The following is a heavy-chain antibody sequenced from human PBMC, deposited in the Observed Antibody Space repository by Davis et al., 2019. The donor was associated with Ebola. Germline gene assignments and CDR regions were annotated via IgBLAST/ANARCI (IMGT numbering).Heavy chain of an antibody. CDR1: GFTFSSYW. J-gene: IGHJ4*02. V-gene: IGHV3-7*03. D-gene: IGHD5-24*01. CDR2: IKQDGSEK. CDR3: ARDGYNYSYFDS. Sequence: ASLTLSCAASGFTFSSYWMSWVRQAPGKGLEWVANIKQDGSEKYYVDSVKGRFTISRDNAKNSLSLQMNGLRAEDTAVYYCARDGYNYSYFDSWGQGTLVTVSS.